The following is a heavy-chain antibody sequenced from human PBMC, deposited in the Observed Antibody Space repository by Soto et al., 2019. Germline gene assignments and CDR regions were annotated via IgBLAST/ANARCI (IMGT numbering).Heavy chain of an antibody. D-gene: IGHD3-10*01. J-gene: IGHJ6*04. CDR3: ARGRSVLPRFGMDV. V-gene: IGHV1-18*01. Sequence: ASVKVSCKASGYTFTSYGISWVRQAPGQGLEWMGWISAYNGNTNYAQKLQGRVTMTTDTSSSTAYMELRSLRSDDTAVYYCARGRSVLPRFGMDVWGKGTTVTVSS. CDR1: GYTFTSYG. CDR2: ISAYNGNT.